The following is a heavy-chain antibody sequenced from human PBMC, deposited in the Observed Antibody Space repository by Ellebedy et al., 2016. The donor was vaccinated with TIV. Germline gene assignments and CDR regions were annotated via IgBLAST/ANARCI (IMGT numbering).Heavy chain of an antibody. D-gene: IGHD3-22*01. CDR3: AKLGHHYDSSGYYEMGAFNI. J-gene: IGHJ3*02. Sequence: GESLKISCAASGFTFSNYAMNWVRQPPGKGLEWVSGISVSGGTTYYADSVKGHFTISRDNSKNTLYLKMNSLRAEDSAVYYCAKLGHHYDSSGYYEMGAFNIWGQGTMVTVSS. CDR2: ISVSGGTT. CDR1: GFTFSNYA. V-gene: IGHV3-23*01.